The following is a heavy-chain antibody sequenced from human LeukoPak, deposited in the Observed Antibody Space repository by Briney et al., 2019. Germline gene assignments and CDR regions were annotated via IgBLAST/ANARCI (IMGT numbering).Heavy chain of an antibody. J-gene: IGHJ4*02. CDR3: AKDGSWIQLWLPNY. CDR2: ISGSGGST. CDR1: GFTFSSYA. Sequence: PGGSLRLSCAASGFTFSSYAMSWVRQAPGKGLEWVSAISGSGGSTYYADSVEGRCTISRDNSKNTLYLQMNSLRAEDTAVYYCAKDGSWIQLWLPNYWGQGTLVTVSS. D-gene: IGHD5-18*01. V-gene: IGHV3-23*01.